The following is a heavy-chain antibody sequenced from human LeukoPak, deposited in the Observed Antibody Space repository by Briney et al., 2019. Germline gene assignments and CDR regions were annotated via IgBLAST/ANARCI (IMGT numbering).Heavy chain of an antibody. CDR3: ARRRRYYYDSSMDWFDP. D-gene: IGHD3-22*01. Sequence: PSETLSLTCAVYGGSFSGYYWSWIRQPPGKGLEWIGEINHSGSTNYNPSLKSRVTISVDTSKNQFSLKLSSVTAADTAVYYCARRRRYYYDSSMDWFDPWGQGTLVTVSS. CDR1: GGSFSGYY. J-gene: IGHJ5*02. V-gene: IGHV4-34*01. CDR2: INHSGST.